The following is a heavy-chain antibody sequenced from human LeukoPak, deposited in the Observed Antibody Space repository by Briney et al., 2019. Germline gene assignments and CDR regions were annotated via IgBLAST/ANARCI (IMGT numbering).Heavy chain of an antibody. CDR3: ATVFRVGGTVHYYMDV. J-gene: IGHJ6*03. V-gene: IGHV1-24*01. CDR2: FDPEDGET. Sequence: ASVKVSCKVSGYTLTELSMHWVRQAPGKGLEWMGGFDPEDGETIYAQKFQGRVTMTEDTSTDTAYMELSSLRSEDTAVYYCATVFRVGGTVHYYMDVWGKGTTVTVSS. CDR1: GYTLTELS. D-gene: IGHD6-19*01.